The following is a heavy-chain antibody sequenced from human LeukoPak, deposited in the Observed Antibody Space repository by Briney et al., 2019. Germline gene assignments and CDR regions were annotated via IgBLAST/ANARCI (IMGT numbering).Heavy chain of an antibody. CDR1: GYTFTGYY. CDR3: ARGVTARGFYYYMDV. CDR2: INPNSGGT. Sequence: GASVTVSCKASGYTFTGYYMHWVRQAPGQGREWVGWINPNSGGTSYAQKFQGRVTMTRDTSISTAYMDLSRLRSDDTAVYYCARGVTARGFYYYMDVWGKGTTVTISS. D-gene: IGHD2-21*02. J-gene: IGHJ6*03. V-gene: IGHV1-2*02.